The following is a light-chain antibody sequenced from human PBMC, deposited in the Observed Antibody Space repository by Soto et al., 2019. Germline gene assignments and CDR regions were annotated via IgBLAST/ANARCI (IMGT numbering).Light chain of an antibody. CDR2: GAS. CDR3: QQYKTFST. J-gene: IGKJ1*01. V-gene: IGKV1-5*01. CDR1: QSISTW. Sequence: EIQMTQSPFTLSASVGDRVTITCRASQSISTWLAWYQQKPGKAPQLLIFGASTLESRVPSRFSGSGSGTEFTLTISGLQPDDFATYYCQQYKTFSTFGQGTKVDIK.